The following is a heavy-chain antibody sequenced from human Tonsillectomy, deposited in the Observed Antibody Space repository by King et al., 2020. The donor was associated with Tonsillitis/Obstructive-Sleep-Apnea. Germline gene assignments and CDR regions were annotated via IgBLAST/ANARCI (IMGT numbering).Heavy chain of an antibody. V-gene: IGHV4-59*01. J-gene: IGHJ6*03. CDR1: VGSISSYY. Sequence: QLQESGPGLVKPSETLSLTCTVSVGSISSYYWNWIRQPPGKGLEWIGYIYYSGSTNYNPSLKSRVTISVDTSKNQFSLKLSSVTAADTAVYYCARGPYYYYMDVWGKGTTVTVSS. CDR2: IYYSGST. CDR3: ARGPYYYYMDV.